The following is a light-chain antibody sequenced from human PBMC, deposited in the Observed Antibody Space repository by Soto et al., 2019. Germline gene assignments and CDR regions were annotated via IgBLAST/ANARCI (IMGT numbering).Light chain of an antibody. J-gene: IGKJ4*01. Sequence: EIVMTHSPATLSVSPGERATLSCRASQSVGYHLAWYQQKPGQAPRLLIYDTSTRATGVPARFSGSRSGPEFTLTINSLQSEDFAIYYCQPYNNWPLTFGGGTKVDIK. CDR3: QPYNNWPLT. V-gene: IGKV3-15*01. CDR2: DTS. CDR1: QSVGYH.